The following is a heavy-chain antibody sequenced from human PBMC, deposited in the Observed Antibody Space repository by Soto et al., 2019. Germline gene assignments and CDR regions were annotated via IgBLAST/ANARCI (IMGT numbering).Heavy chain of an antibody. CDR1: GFTFSSYA. CDR2: ISGSGGST. J-gene: IGHJ3*01. CDR3: AKDYQWLVLRAGGAFDL. Sequence: EVQLLESGGGLVQPGGSLRLSCAASGFTFSSYAMSWVRQAPGKGLEWVSAISGSGGSTYYADSVKGRFTISRDNSKNTLYLQMNSLRAEDTAVYYCAKDYQWLVLRAGGAFDLWGQGTMVTVSS. D-gene: IGHD6-19*01. V-gene: IGHV3-23*01.